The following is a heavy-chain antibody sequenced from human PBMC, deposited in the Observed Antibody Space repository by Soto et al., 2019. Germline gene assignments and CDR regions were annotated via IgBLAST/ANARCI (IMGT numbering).Heavy chain of an antibody. CDR3: ARVISYGYVDP. J-gene: IGHJ5*02. CDR2: IYYSGST. CDR1: DGSISSGGYY. D-gene: IGHD5-18*01. Sequence: SETLSLTCTVSDGSISSGGYYWSWIRQHPGKGLEWIGYIYYSGSTSYNPSLKSRVTISVDTSKNQFSLKLSSVTAADTAVYYCARVISYGYVDPWGQGTLVTVSS. V-gene: IGHV4-31*03.